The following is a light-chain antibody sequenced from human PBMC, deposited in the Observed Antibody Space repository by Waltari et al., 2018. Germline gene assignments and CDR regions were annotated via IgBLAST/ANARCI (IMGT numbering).Light chain of an antibody. Sequence: SSELTQDPAVSVALGQTVRITCQGDSLRSYYASWYQQKPGQAPVLVIYGKNNRPSGIPDRFSGSSSGTTASLTITGAQAEDEAYYYCNSRDSSGNHNVVFGGGTKLTVL. CDR2: GKN. CDR3: NSRDSSGNHNVV. V-gene: IGLV3-19*01. CDR1: SLRSYY. J-gene: IGLJ2*01.